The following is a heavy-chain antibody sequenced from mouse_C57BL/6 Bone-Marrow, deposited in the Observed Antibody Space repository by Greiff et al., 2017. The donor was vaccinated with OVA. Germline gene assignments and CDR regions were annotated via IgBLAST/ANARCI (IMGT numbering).Heavy chain of an antibody. J-gene: IGHJ2*01. V-gene: IGHV1-85*01. CDR3: ARSGHYYGSSYGY. CDR2: IYPRDGST. CDR1: GYTFTSYD. D-gene: IGHD1-1*01. Sequence: QVQLKQSGPELVKPGASVKLSCKASGYTFTSYDINWVKQRPGQGLEWIGWIYPRDGSTKYNEKFKGKATLTVDTSSSTAYMELRSLTSEDSAVYFCARSGHYYGSSYGYWGQGTTLTVSS.